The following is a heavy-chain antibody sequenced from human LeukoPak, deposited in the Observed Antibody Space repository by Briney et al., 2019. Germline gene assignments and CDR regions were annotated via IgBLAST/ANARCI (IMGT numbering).Heavy chain of an antibody. CDR2: ISHIGTT. CDR3: ARRKGGSDSIDY. V-gene: IGHV4-38-2*01. CDR1: IYSIFISSGYY. Sequence: SETLSLTCAVSIYSIFISSGYYWDWIRQPPGKGLERIGTISHIGTTYYNPSLKSRVTVSVDTSKNQFSLRLTSVTAADTAIYYCARRKGGSDSIDYWGQGTLVTMSS. J-gene: IGHJ4*02. D-gene: IGHD2-21*02.